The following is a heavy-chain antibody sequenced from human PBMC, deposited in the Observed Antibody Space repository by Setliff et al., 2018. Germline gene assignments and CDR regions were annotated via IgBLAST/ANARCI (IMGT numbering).Heavy chain of an antibody. D-gene: IGHD6-13*01. V-gene: IGHV4-39*07. CDR3: ARDVRVASSSWFKSAFDI. CDR1: GGSISSSSYY. J-gene: IGHJ3*02. CDR2: IYYSGST. Sequence: SETLSLTCTASGGSISSSSYYWGWIRQPPGKGLEWIGSIYYSGSTYYNPSLKSRVTISVDTSKNQFSLKLSSVTAADTAVYYCARDVRVASSSWFKSAFDIWGQGTMVTVSS.